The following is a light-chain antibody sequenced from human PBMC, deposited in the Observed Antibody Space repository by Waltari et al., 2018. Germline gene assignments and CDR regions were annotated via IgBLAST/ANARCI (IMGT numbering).Light chain of an antibody. CDR2: DDS. V-gene: IGLV3-21*02. Sequence: SYVLTQPPSVSVAPGQTARITRGGDRIGEKSVHWYQQKPGQAPVLVVFDDSDRPSGISERFSGSISGPTATLTISRVEAGDEADYYCQVWESSVVFGGGTKLTVL. J-gene: IGLJ2*01. CDR1: RIGEKS. CDR3: QVWESSVV.